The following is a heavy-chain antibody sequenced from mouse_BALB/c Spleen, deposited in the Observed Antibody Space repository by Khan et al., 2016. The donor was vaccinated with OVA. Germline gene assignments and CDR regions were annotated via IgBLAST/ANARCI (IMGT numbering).Heavy chain of an antibody. J-gene: IGHJ4*01. V-gene: IGHV3-2*02. CDR1: GYSITSDYA. D-gene: IGHD2-3*01. CDR3: ARDGSRYNYAMDY. Sequence: EVQLQESGPGLVNPSQSLSLTCTVTGYSITSDYAWNWIRQFPGNKLEWMGYINYSGSTNYNPALKSRISITQDTSKNQFFLQLNSVTTEDTATYYCARDGSRYNYAMDYWGQGTSVTVSS. CDR2: INYSGST.